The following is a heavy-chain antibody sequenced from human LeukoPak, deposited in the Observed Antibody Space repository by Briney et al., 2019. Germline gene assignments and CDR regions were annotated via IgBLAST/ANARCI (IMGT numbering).Heavy chain of an antibody. V-gene: IGHV3-23*01. J-gene: IGHJ5*02. CDR1: GFTFSSNA. CDR2: ITNSGRST. Sequence: GGSLRLSCAASGFTFSSNAMSWVRQAPGKGLEWVSGITNSGRSTYYADSAKGRFTVSRDNSNNTLYLQMNSLRAEDTAVYYCAKDLGGLTGTKPPGKTWGQGTLVTVSS. D-gene: IGHD1-20*01. CDR3: AKDLGGLTGTKPPGKT.